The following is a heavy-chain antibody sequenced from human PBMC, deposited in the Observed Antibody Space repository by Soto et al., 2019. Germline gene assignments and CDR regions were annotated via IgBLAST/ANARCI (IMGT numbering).Heavy chain of an antibody. D-gene: IGHD6-25*01. J-gene: IGHJ3*01. CDR3: ARGVVAAGTPGTVRLVLDA. Sequence: ASVKVSCTASGYTFTSYDINWVRQATGQGLEWMGWMNPNSGNTGYAQKFQGRVTMTRDTSMSTAYMELSSLRPDDTAVYYCARGVVAAGTPGTVRLVLDAWAQRTMVT. V-gene: IGHV1-8*01. CDR2: MNPNSGNT. CDR1: GYTFTSYD.